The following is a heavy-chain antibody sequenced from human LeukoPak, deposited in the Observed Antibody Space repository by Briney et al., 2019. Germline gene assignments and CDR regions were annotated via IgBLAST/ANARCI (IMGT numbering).Heavy chain of an antibody. CDR2: INPSGGST. CDR1: GYTFTSYY. CDR3: ARAAGYGSGTAYYYYYYMDV. J-gene: IGHJ6*03. V-gene: IGHV1-46*01. Sequence: ASVKVSCKASGYTFTSYYMHWVRQAPGQGLEWMGIINPSGGSTSYAQKFQGRVTMTRDMSTSTAYMELRSLRSDDTAVYYCARAAGYGSGTAYYYYYYMDVWGKGTTVTISS. D-gene: IGHD3-10*01.